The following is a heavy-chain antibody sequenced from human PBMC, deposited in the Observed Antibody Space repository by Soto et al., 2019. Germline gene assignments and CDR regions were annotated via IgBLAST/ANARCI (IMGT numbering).Heavy chain of an antibody. CDR3: ATGTFYTISFDF. D-gene: IGHD3-16*01. J-gene: IGHJ4*02. CDR1: GGSVATGGTY. Sequence: SETLSLTCSVSGGSVATGGTYWSWARLLPGKGLQWVGYIYYTGAAYYNPALQSRVTISLDTSENQFSLKLTSVTAADTAVYFCATGTFYTISFDFWDQGRQVTVSS. V-gene: IGHV4-31*03. CDR2: IYYTGAA.